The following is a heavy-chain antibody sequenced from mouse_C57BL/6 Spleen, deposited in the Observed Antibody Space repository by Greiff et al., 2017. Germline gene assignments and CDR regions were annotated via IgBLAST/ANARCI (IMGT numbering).Heavy chain of an antibody. CDR2: IRNKANGYTT. CDR1: GFTFTDYY. CDR3: ARKGGLDY. J-gene: IGHJ2*01. V-gene: IGHV7-3*01. Sequence: EVKLMESGGGLVQPGGSLSLSCAASGFTFTDYYMSWVRQPPGKALEWLGFIRNKANGYTTEYSASVKGRFTISRDNSQSILYLQMNALRAEDSATYYCARKGGLDYWGQGTTLTVSS.